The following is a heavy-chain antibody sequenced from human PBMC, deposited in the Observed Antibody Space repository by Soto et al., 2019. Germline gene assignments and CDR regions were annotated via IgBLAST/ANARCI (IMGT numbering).Heavy chain of an antibody. V-gene: IGHV3-23*01. CDR2: ISGSGGST. Sequence: GGSLRLSCAASGFTFSSYAMSWVRQAPGKGLEWVSAISGSGGSTYYADSVKGRFTISRDNSKNTLYLQMDSLRAEDTAVYYCAKTFRGYDFWSGYYTGMGYFDYWGQGTLVTVSS. J-gene: IGHJ4*02. D-gene: IGHD3-3*01. CDR3: AKTFRGYDFWSGYYTGMGYFDY. CDR1: GFTFSSYA.